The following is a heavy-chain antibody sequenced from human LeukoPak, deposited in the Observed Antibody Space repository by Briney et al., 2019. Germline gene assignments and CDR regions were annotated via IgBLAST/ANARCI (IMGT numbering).Heavy chain of an antibody. V-gene: IGHV4-39*01. Sequence: SETLSLTCTVPGVSISSSNSYWGWIRQPPGKGLEWIGSIYYSGNTYYNASLKSQVSISIDTSKNQFSLKLSSVTAADTAVYYCASRQGEELELSQIDYWGQGTLVTVSS. CDR2: IYYSGNT. CDR3: ASRQGEELELSQIDY. J-gene: IGHJ4*02. D-gene: IGHD1-7*01. CDR1: GVSISSSNSY.